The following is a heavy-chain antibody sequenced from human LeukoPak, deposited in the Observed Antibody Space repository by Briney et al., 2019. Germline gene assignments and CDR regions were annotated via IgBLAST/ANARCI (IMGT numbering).Heavy chain of an antibody. CDR1: GFTFSDYY. CDR2: ISSSGSTI. Sequence: GGSLRLSCAASGFTFSDYYMSWIRQAPGKGLEWVSYISSSGSTIYYADSVKGRFTISWDNAKNSLYLQMNSPRAEDTAVYYCARQHIAAAGNWFDPWGQGTLVTVSS. V-gene: IGHV3-11*01. D-gene: IGHD6-13*01. CDR3: ARQHIAAAGNWFDP. J-gene: IGHJ5*02.